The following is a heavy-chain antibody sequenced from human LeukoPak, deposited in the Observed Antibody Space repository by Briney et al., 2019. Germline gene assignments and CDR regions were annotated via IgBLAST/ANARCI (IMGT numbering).Heavy chain of an antibody. V-gene: IGHV3-7*01. J-gene: IGHJ4*02. Sequence: GGSLRLSCTVSGFTFSTYWMTWVRQAPGKGLEWVANIKQDGSEKYYMDSVKGRFTISRDNAKNSLYLQMSSLRAEDTAVYYCARSRIGDYWGQGTLVTVSS. CDR1: GFTFSTYW. D-gene: IGHD3-10*01. CDR2: IKQDGSEK. CDR3: ARSRIGDY.